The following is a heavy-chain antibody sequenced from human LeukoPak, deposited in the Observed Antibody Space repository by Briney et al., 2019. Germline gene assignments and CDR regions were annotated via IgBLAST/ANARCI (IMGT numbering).Heavy chain of an antibody. D-gene: IGHD3-9*01. CDR2: IIPILGIA. V-gene: IGHV1-69*04. Sequence: ASVKVSCKASGYTFTSYYMHWVRQAPGQGLEWMGRIIPILGIANYAQKFQGRVTITADKSTSTAYMELSSLRSEDTAVYYCARDIDYDILTGYPWGQGTLVTVSS. J-gene: IGHJ4*02. CDR3: ARDIDYDILTGYP. CDR1: GYTFTSYY.